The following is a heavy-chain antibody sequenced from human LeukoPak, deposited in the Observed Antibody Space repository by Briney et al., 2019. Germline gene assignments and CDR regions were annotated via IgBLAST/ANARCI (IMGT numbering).Heavy chain of an antibody. CDR2: INHSGST. CDR3: ARSFDAVRYFDWFDY. Sequence: PSETLSLTCTVSGYSISSGYYWSWIRQPPGKGLEWIGEINHSGSTNYNPSLKSRVTISVDTSKNQFSLKLSSVTAADTAVYYCARSFDAVRYFDWFDYWGQRTLVTVSS. V-gene: IGHV4-38-2*02. CDR1: GYSISSGYY. J-gene: IGHJ5*01. D-gene: IGHD3-9*01.